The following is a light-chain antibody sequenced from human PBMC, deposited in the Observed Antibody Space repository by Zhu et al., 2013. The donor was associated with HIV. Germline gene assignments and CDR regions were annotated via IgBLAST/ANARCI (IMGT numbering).Light chain of an antibody. CDR1: SGHTSNA. J-gene: IGLJ2*01. V-gene: IGLV4-69*02. CDR3: QTWGSDTVV. CDR2: LNNDGSH. Sequence: QPVLTQSPSAAASLGASVRLTCTLSSGHTSNAIAWHQQRSDKGPRYLMKLNNDGSHTRGDGIPDRFSGSSSGAERYLTISNLQSEDEADYYCQTWGSDTVVFGGGTKLTVL.